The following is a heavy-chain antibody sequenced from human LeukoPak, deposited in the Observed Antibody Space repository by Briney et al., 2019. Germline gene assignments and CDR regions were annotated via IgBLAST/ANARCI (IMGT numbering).Heavy chain of an antibody. Sequence: GRSLRLSCAASGFTFSSYAMHWVRQAPGKGLEGVAVISYDGSNKYYADSVKGRFTISRDNSKNTLYLQMNSLRAEDTAVYYCARSYSGSYSGFDYWGQGTLVTVSS. D-gene: IGHD1-26*01. V-gene: IGHV3-30*01. J-gene: IGHJ4*02. CDR2: ISYDGSNK. CDR3: ARSYSGSYSGFDY. CDR1: GFTFSSYA.